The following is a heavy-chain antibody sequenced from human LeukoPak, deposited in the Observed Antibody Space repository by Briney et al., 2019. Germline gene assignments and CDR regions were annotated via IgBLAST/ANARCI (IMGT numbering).Heavy chain of an antibody. J-gene: IGHJ4*02. V-gene: IGHV3-11*06. CDR3: ARVLAAAGYFDY. Sequence: GGSLRLSCAASRFTFSGYYMSWIRQAPGKGLEWVSYITSTGGYTNYADSVKGRFTVSRDNTKNSLFLQMNSLRVEDTAVYYCARVLAAAGYFDYWGQGALVTVSS. CDR1: RFTFSGYY. CDR2: ITSTGGYT. D-gene: IGHD6-13*01.